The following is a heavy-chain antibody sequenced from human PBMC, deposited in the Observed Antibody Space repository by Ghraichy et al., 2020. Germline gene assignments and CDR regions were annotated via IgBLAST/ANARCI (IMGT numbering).Heavy chain of an antibody. V-gene: IGHV4-4*09. D-gene: IGHD1-1*01. J-gene: IGHJ4*02. CDR3: AGRYNWNDSFDY. CDR2: IYTSGST. CDR1: GGSISSYY. Sequence: SQTLSLTCTVSGGSISSYYWSWIRQPPGKGLEWIGYIYTSGSTNYNPSLKSRVTISVDTSKNQFSLKLSSVTAADTAVYYCAGRYNWNDSFDYWGQGTLVTVSS.